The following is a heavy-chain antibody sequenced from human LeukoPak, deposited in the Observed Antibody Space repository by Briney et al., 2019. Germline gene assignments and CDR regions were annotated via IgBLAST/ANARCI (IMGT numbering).Heavy chain of an antibody. D-gene: IGHD3-10*01. CDR1: GFSFSNYV. CDR2: IWYDGGNR. CDR3: ARGCITMVRGSCTLLEY. V-gene: IGHV3-33*01. J-gene: IGHJ4*02. Sequence: GGSLRLSCAASGFSFSNYVMHLVRQAPGKGLEWGAPIWYDGGNRYYGDSVEGRFTISRDNSKNTLSLQMNSLRTEDTAVYYCARGCITMVRGSCTLLEYWGQGTLVTVSS.